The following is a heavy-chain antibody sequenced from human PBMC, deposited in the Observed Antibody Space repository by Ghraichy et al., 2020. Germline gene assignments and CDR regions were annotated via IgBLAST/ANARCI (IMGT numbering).Heavy chain of an antibody. CDR2: IIPIFGTA. J-gene: IGHJ3*02. D-gene: IGHD3-22*01. Sequence: SVKVSCKDSGGTFSSYAISWGRQAPGQGLEWMGGIIPIFGTANYAQKVQGRVTITADESTSTAYMELSSLRSEDTAVYYCASPICGSGYYRGDDAFDIWGQGTMVNVSS. V-gene: IGHV1-69*13. CDR1: GGTFSSYA. CDR3: ASPICGSGYYRGDDAFDI.